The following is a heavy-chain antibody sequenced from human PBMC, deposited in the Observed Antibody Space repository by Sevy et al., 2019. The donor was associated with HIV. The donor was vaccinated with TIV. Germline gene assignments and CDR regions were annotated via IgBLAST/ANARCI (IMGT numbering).Heavy chain of an antibody. CDR3: AGGGLGYCSSTSCRSRAAFDI. V-gene: IGHV1-69*13. D-gene: IGHD2-2*01. CDR2: IIPIFGTA. Sequence: ASVKVSCKASGGTFSSYAISWVRQAPGQGLEWMGGIIPIFGTANYAQKFQGRVTITADESTSTAYMELSSLRSEDTAVYYWAGGGLGYCSSTSCRSRAAFDIWGQGTMVTVSS. CDR1: GGTFSSYA. J-gene: IGHJ3*02.